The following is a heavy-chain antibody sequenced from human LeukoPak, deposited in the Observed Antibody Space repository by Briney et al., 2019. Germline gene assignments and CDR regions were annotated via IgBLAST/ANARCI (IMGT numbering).Heavy chain of an antibody. Sequence: SETLSLTCTVSGGSISSYYWSWIRQPPGKGLEWIGYIYYSGSTNYNPSLKSRVTISVDTSKNQFSLKLSSMTAADTAVYYCARDREDYYDSSGSPGAFDIWGQGTMVTVSS. V-gene: IGHV4-59*01. J-gene: IGHJ3*02. D-gene: IGHD3-22*01. CDR2: IYYSGST. CDR1: GGSISSYY. CDR3: ARDREDYYDSSGSPGAFDI.